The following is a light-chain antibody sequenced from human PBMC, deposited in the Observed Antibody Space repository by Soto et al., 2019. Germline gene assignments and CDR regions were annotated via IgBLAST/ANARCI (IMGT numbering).Light chain of an antibody. CDR3: QQYDNLIT. CDR2: DGS. CDR1: QDINNY. Sequence: DIQMTQSPSSLSASVGDRVTITCQAIQDINNYLNLYQQKPVKAPKLLIYDGSNLETGVPSRFSASGSGTDFTFTISSLQPEDIATYCCQQYDNLITFGQGTRLEI. V-gene: IGKV1-33*01. J-gene: IGKJ5*01.